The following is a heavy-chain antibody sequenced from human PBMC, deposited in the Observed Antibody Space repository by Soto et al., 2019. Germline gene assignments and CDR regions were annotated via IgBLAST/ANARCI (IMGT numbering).Heavy chain of an antibody. CDR2: IYPGDSDT. J-gene: IGHJ4*02. CDR3: ESNILNGYYRFEY. CDR1: GYSFTSYL. V-gene: IGHV5-51*01. D-gene: IGHD3-9*01. Sequence: GDSLNISCKFSGYSFTSYLIGFVRQMPGKGLEWMGIIYPGDSDTRYSPSFQGQVTISADKSISTAYLQWSSLKASETAMYYCESNILNGYYRFEYWGKGTLVTVSS.